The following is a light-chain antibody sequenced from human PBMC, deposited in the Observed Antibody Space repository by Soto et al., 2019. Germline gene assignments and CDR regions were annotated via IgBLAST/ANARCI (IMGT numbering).Light chain of an antibody. Sequence: TQSQAALSVSPEARATPACMASQSVSSNLAWYQQKPGKAPRLLIYGASSRATGIPDRFSGSGSGTDFTLTISRLEPEDFAVYYCQQYGSSPWTFGQGTKVDIK. J-gene: IGKJ1*01. V-gene: IGKV3-20*01. CDR3: QQYGSSPWT. CDR2: GAS. CDR1: QSVSSN.